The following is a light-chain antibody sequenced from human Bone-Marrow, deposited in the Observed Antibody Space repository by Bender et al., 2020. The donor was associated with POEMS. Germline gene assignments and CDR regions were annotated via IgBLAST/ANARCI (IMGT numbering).Light chain of an antibody. J-gene: IGLJ3*02. CDR1: SIGRNP. V-gene: IGLV1-44*01. CDR2: ADD. Sequence: QSVLNQPPSASGTPGQRVTISCSGGSIGRNPIHWYQQLPGTAPRLFIYADDRRPSGVPNRFSASTSGSSASLSISGLQSADAAAYYCSKGYDRLNAWLFGGGTKLTVL. CDR3: SKGYDRLNAWL.